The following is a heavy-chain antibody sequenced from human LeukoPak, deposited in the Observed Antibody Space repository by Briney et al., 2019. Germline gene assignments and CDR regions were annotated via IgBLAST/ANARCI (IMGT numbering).Heavy chain of an antibody. CDR2: ISGSSSYI. CDR1: GFTFSSYS. V-gene: IGHV3-21*01. J-gene: IGHJ5*02. D-gene: IGHD1-26*01. CDR3: AREGSGSYSLNWFDP. Sequence: GGSLRLSCAASGFTFSSYSMNWVRQAPGKGLEWVSSISGSSSYIYYADSVKGRFTISRDNAKNSLYLQMNSLRAEDTAVYYCAREGSGSYSLNWFDPWGQGTLVTVSS.